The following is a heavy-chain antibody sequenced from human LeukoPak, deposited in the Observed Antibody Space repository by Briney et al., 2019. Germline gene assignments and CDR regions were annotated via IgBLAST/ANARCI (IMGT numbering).Heavy chain of an antibody. D-gene: IGHD6-13*01. CDR3: ARVARIAAAGGETDY. CDR2: INPNSGGT. Sequence: ASVKVSCKASGYTFTGYYMHWVRQAPGQGLEWMGWINPNSGGTNYAQKFQGRVTMTRDTSISTAYMELSRLRSDDTAVYYCARVARIAAAGGETDYWGQGTLVTVSS. J-gene: IGHJ4*02. CDR1: GYTFTGYY. V-gene: IGHV1-2*02.